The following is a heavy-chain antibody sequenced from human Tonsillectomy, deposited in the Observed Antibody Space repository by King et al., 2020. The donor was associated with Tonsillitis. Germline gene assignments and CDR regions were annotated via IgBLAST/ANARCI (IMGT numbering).Heavy chain of an antibody. Sequence: QLVQSGGGVVQPGGSLRLSCTASGFTFSSYGMHWVRQAPGKGLEWVAFIRDDGGNKNYADSVKCRFTISRDNSKNTLYLQMSSLRAEDTAVYYCGGMVYTGDYWGQGTLVTVSS. D-gene: IGHD2-8*01. CDR2: IRDDGGNK. CDR3: GGMVYTGDY. V-gene: IGHV3-30*02. J-gene: IGHJ4*02. CDR1: GFTFSSYG.